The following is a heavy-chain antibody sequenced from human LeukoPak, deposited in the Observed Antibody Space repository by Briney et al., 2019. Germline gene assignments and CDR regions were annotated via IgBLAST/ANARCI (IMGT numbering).Heavy chain of an antibody. CDR2: INHSGST. J-gene: IGHJ5*02. Sequence: PSQTLSLTCTVSGGSISSGGYYWSWIRQHPGKGLEWIGEINHSGSTNYNPSLKSRVTISVDTSKNQFSLKLSSVTAADTAVYYCARGDIVGATTAWFDPWGQGTLVTVSS. CDR1: GGSISSGGYY. V-gene: IGHV4-31*03. CDR3: ARGDIVGATTAWFDP. D-gene: IGHD1-26*01.